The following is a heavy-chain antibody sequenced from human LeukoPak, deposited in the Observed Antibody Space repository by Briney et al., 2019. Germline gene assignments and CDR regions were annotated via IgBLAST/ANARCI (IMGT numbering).Heavy chain of an antibody. CDR1: GYTFTSYD. CDR3: ARALRPQRRIGGSYRYTLFDY. D-gene: IGHD3-16*02. J-gene: IGHJ4*02. Sequence: ASVKVSCKASGYTFTSYDINWVRQATGQGLEWMGWMNPNSGNTGYAQKFQGRVTMTRNTSISTAYMELSSLRSEDTAVYYCARALRPQRRIGGSYRYTLFDYWGQGTLVTVSS. V-gene: IGHV1-8*01. CDR2: MNPNSGNT.